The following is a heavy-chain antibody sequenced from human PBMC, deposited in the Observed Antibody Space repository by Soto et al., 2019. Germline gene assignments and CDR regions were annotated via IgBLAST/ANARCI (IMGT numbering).Heavy chain of an antibody. Sequence: PSETLSLTCAVYGGSFSGYYWIWIRQPPGKGLEWIGEINHSGSTNYNPSLKSRVTISVDTSKNQFSLKLSSVTAADTAVYYCARTDDSRSGGYDYWGQGTLVTVSS. CDR1: GGSFSGYY. CDR3: ARTDDSRSGGYDY. V-gene: IGHV4-34*01. CDR2: INHSGST. D-gene: IGHD3-22*01. J-gene: IGHJ4*02.